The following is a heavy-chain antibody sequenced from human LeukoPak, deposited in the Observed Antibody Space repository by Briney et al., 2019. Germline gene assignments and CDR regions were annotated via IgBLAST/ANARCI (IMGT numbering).Heavy chain of an antibody. D-gene: IGHD6-6*01. J-gene: IGHJ4*02. Sequence: GGSLRLSRTASGFTFSDYWMTWVRQAPGKGPEWVANIKQDGSQRYYVDSVRGRFTISRDNAKNSLFLQMNGLRAEDTAVYYCARRGGSSSRRSPIDYWGQGTLVTVSS. V-gene: IGHV3-7*01. CDR1: GFTFSDYW. CDR3: ARRGGSSSRRSPIDY. CDR2: IKQDGSQR.